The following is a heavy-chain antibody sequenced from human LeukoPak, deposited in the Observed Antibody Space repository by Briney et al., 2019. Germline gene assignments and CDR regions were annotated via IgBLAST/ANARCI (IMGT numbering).Heavy chain of an antibody. CDR3: ARVEYGDYGFAFDI. Sequence: ASVKVSCKASGYTFTSYGISWVRQAPGQGLECMGWISAYNGNTNYAQKLQGRVTMTTDTSTSTAYMELRSLRSDDTAVYYCARVEYGDYGFAFDIWGQGTMVTVSS. CDR1: GYTFTSYG. J-gene: IGHJ3*02. CDR2: ISAYNGNT. D-gene: IGHD4-17*01. V-gene: IGHV1-18*01.